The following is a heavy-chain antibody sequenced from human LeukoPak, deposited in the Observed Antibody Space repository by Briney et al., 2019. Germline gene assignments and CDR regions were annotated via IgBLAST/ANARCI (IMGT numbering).Heavy chain of an antibody. V-gene: IGHV3-23*01. CDR1: GFTFSNYA. D-gene: IGHD4-11*01. CDR2: ISGSGGST. Sequence: KSGGSLRLSCAASGFTFSNYAMNWVRQAPGKGLEWVSGISGSGGSTYYADSVKGRFTIPRDNSKNTLYLQMISLRAEDTAVYYCAKDRYSNYGNWFDPWGQGTLVTVFS. CDR3: AKDRYSNYGNWFDP. J-gene: IGHJ5*02.